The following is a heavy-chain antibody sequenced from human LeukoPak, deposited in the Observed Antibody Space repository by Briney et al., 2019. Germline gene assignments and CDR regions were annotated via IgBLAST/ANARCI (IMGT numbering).Heavy chain of an antibody. J-gene: IGHJ4*02. CDR2: IDSGGRT. D-gene: IGHD2-21*02. CDR3: ARDVPGDGRPADY. V-gene: IGHV3-66*01. Sequence: GGSLRLSCAASGFTVSNNYMNWVRQAPGKGLEWVSVIDSGGRTYYADSVRGRFTISRDNSKNTLYMQMNSLRAEDTAVYYCARDVPGDGRPADYWGQGTLVTVSS. CDR1: GFTVSNNY.